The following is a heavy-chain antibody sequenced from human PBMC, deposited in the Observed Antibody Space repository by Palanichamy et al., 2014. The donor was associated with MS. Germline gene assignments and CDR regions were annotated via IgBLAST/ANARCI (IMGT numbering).Heavy chain of an antibody. V-gene: IGHV1-58*01. J-gene: IGHJ6*03. D-gene: IGHD3-10*01. CDR3: AAERRGTMVQGVGVYMDV. Sequence: QMQLVQSGPEVKKPGTSVKVSCKASGFTFTSSAVQWVRQARGQRLEWIGWIVVGSGNTNYAQKFQERVTITRDMSTSTAYMELSSLRSEDTAVYYCAAERRGTMVQGVGVYMDVWGKGTTVTVSS. CDR1: GFTFTSSA. CDR2: IVVGSGNT.